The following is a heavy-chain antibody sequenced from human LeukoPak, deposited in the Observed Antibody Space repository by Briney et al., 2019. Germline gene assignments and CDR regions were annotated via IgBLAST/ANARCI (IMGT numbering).Heavy chain of an antibody. CDR2: ISGSGGST. CDR1: GFTFSSYA. V-gene: IGHV3-23*01. D-gene: IGHD1-1*01. Sequence: QSGGSLRLSCAASGFTFSSYAMSWVRQAPGKGLGWVSAISGSGGSTYYADSVKGRFTISRDNSKNTLYLQMNSLRAEDTAVYYCAKAGTQLDYFDYWGQGTLVTVSS. J-gene: IGHJ4*02. CDR3: AKAGTQLDYFDY.